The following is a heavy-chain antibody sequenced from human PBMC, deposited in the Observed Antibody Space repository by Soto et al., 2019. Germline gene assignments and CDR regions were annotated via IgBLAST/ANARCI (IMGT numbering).Heavy chain of an antibody. Sequence: GASVKVSCKASGYTFTNYGFSWVRQAPGQGLEWMGWINAYNGNTNYAQNLQGRLTLTTDTSTTTAYMELRSLRSNDTAIYYCAMVDVYVTPSPQDVWGQGTTVTVSS. CDR1: GYTFTNYG. V-gene: IGHV1-18*01. CDR3: AMVDVYVTPSPQDV. J-gene: IGHJ6*02. D-gene: IGHD3-16*01. CDR2: INAYNGNT.